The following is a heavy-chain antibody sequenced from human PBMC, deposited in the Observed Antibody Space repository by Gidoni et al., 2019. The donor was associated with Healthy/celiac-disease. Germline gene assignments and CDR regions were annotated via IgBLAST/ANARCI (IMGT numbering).Heavy chain of an antibody. Sequence: QVQLVESGGGLVKPGGSQRLACAATGCTFSEYHMSGLRQAPVKGMEWLSYIISISSYTTYADPVNGRFTISRDTAKTSLYLQMTSLRAEDPAVYYCASSLVGLSTRRYGDPDDAFDIWGQGTMVTVSS. J-gene: IGHJ3*02. CDR1: GCTFSEYH. V-gene: IGHV3-11*06. D-gene: IGHD4-17*01. CDR2: IISISSYT. CDR3: ASSLVGLSTRRYGDPDDAFDI.